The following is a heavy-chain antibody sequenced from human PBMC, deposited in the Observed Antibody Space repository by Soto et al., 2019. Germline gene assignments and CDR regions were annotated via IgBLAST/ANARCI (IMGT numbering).Heavy chain of an antibody. CDR3: ARVTGYPNELDY. D-gene: IGHD3-9*01. J-gene: IGHJ4*02. CDR1: GFTFSSYS. CDR2: ISSSSSYI. Sequence: EVQLVESGGGLVKPGGSLRLSCAASGFTFSSYSMNWVRQAPGKGLEWVSSISSSSSYIYYADSVKGRFTISRDNAKNSLYLQMNSLIAEDTAVYYCARVTGYPNELDYWGQGTLVTVSS. V-gene: IGHV3-21*01.